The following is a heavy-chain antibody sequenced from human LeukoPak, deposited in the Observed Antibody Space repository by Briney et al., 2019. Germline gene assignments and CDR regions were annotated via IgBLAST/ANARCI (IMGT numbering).Heavy chain of an antibody. J-gene: IGHJ4*02. D-gene: IGHD3-22*01. Sequence: SETLSLTCTVSGGSISSYYWGWIRQPPGKGLEWIGSIYYSGSTNYNPSLKSRVTISVDTSKNQFSLKLSSVTAADTAVYYCARAPRASGYSPFDYWGQGTLVTVSS. CDR2: IYYSGST. CDR3: ARAPRASGYSPFDY. CDR1: GGSISSYY. V-gene: IGHV4-59*01.